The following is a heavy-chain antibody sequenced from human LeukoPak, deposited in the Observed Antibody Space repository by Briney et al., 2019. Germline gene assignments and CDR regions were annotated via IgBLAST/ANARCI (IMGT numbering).Heavy chain of an antibody. Sequence: SETLSLTCTVSGGSISSGGYYWSWIRQHPGKGLEWIGYIYYSGSTYYNPSLKSRVTISVDTSKNQFSLKLSSVTAADTAVYYCARESRDGYRYYFDYWGQGTLVTVSS. CDR2: IYYSGST. CDR1: GGSISSGGYY. V-gene: IGHV4-31*03. J-gene: IGHJ4*02. D-gene: IGHD5-24*01. CDR3: ARESRDGYRYYFDY.